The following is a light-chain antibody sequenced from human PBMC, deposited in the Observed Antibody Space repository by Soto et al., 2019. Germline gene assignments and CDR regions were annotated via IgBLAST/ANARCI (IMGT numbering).Light chain of an antibody. J-gene: IGLJ1*01. V-gene: IGLV2-14*01. Sequence: QSVLTQPASVSGSPGQSITISCTGSSSDVGGYNYVSWYQQHPGKAPKLMIYEVSNRSSGVSNRFSGSKSGNTASLTISGLQAEDEADYYCTSYTRSSTQVFGTGTKLTVL. CDR3: TSYTRSSTQV. CDR1: SSDVGGYNY. CDR2: EVS.